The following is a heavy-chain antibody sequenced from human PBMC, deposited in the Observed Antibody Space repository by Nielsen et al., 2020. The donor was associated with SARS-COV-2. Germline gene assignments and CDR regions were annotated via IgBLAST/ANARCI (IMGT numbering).Heavy chain of an antibody. Sequence: GGSLRLSCAASGFTFSSYGMHWVRQAPGKGLEWVAVISYDGSNKYYADSVKGRFTISRDNSKNTLYLQMNSLRAEDTAVYYCARTLTGYYGGAFDIWGQGTMVTVSS. V-gene: IGHV3-30*19. CDR3: ARTLTGYYGGAFDI. J-gene: IGHJ3*02. CDR2: ISYDGSNK. D-gene: IGHD3-9*01. CDR1: GFTFSSYG.